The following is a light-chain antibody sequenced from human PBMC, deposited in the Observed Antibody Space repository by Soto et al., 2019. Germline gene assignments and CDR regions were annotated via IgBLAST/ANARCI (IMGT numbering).Light chain of an antibody. CDR3: LSFTTTSTPV. Sequence: QSLKSQAASLSGSRGQSSTISCTGTISDIGAYDYVSWFQQHPGKAPKLMISEVNNRPSGVSNRFSGSKSGNTAYLTISGLQVEDEAEYFCLSFTTTSTPVFGTGTKVTVL. J-gene: IGLJ1*01. V-gene: IGLV2-14*01. CDR2: EVN. CDR1: ISDIGAYDY.